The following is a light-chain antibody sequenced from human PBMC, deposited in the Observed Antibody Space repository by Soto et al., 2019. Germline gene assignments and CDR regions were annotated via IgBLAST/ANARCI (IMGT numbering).Light chain of an antibody. Sequence: EVVITQLPATLSVSPGERVSLSCRASQSVADKLAWYQQKPGQAPRLLIYAASSRAAGIPTRFSGSGSGTDFTLTISSLQPEDFAVYYCQQYDDWPPFTFGQGTRLDI. CDR3: QQYDDWPPFT. CDR2: AAS. J-gene: IGKJ2*01. V-gene: IGKV3-15*01. CDR1: QSVADK.